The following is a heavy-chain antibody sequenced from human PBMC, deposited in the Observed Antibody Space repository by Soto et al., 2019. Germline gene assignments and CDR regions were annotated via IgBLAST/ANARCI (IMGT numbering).Heavy chain of an antibody. V-gene: IGHV4-31*03. CDR3: ARDGGSIAVAGEHLFDY. CDR2: IYYSGST. CDR1: GGSISSGGYY. J-gene: IGHJ4*02. Sequence: QVQLQESGPGLVKPSQTLSLTCTVSGGSISSGGYYWSWIRQHPGKGLEWIGYIYYSGSTYYNPSLKSRVTIPVDTSKNQFSLKLSSVTAADTAVYYCARDGGSIAVAGEHLFDYWGQGTLVTVSS. D-gene: IGHD6-19*01.